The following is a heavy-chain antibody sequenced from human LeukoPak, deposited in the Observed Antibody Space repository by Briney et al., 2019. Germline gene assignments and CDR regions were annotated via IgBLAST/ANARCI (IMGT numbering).Heavy chain of an antibody. V-gene: IGHV1-18*04. J-gene: IGHJ6*04. Sequence: ASVKVSCKASGYTFTSYGISWVRQAPGQGLEWMGWISAYNGNTNYAQKLQGRVTTTTDTSTSTAYMELRSLRSDDTAVYYCARGPGIAVEGYGMDVWGKGTTVTVSS. CDR2: ISAYNGNT. CDR1: GYTFTSYG. CDR3: ARGPGIAVEGYGMDV. D-gene: IGHD6-19*01.